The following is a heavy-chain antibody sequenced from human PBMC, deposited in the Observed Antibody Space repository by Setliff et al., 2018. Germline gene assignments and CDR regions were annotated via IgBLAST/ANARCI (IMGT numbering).Heavy chain of an antibody. CDR1: GGSVSRTAYY. CDR2: IRDRGNT. CDR3: VRDLSGCQAL. J-gene: IGHJ3*01. Sequence: SETLSLTCSVAGGSVSRTAYYWGWVRQSPGKGPEWVASIRDRGNTAYNPSLRSRLTISIDTSENQFSMKLISVTAADTAVYYCVRDLSGCQALWGQGTMVTVSS. V-gene: IGHV4-39*07. D-gene: IGHD1-26*01.